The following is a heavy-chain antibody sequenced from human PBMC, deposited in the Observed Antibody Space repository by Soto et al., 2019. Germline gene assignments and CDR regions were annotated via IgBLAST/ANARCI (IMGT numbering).Heavy chain of an antibody. D-gene: IGHD1-1*01. Sequence: QVQLVESGGGVVQPGRSPRLSCEASGFTFRDYAMHWVRQAPGKGLEWVAAIPSDGSAQHYADSVKGRFSISRDNSKNALSLQMNSLRPEDAALYYCARAVAGQVRSAWTWLDYWGQGTLVTVSS. J-gene: IGHJ4*02. CDR1: GFTFRDYA. CDR2: IPSDGSAQ. V-gene: IGHV3-30-3*01. CDR3: ARAVAGQVRSAWTWLDY.